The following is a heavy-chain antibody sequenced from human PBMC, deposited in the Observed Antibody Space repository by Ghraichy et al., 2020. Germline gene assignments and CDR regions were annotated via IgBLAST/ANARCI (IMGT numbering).Heavy chain of an antibody. CDR1: GFTFRSYG. D-gene: IGHD2-21*01. V-gene: IGHV3-30*18. CDR3: AKDYDAHCGGECSFFDY. CDR2: TSYDGSNK. J-gene: IGHJ4*02. Sequence: LSLTCAASGFTFRSYGMHWVRQAPGKGLEWVALTSYDGSNKYYADSVKGRFTISRDNSKNTLYLQMDSLRAEDTAVYYCAKDYDAHCGGECSFFDYWAREPWSPSPQ.